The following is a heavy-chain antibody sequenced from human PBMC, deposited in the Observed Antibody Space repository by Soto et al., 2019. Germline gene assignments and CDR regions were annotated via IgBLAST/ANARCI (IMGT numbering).Heavy chain of an antibody. V-gene: IGHV4-31*03. J-gene: IGHJ4*02. CDR2: ISYSGSS. CDR1: GGSNIRDGYY. D-gene: IGHD2-2*01. Sequence: SETLSLTCTVSGGSNIRDGYYWSWIRQHPGKGLEWIAYISYSGSSYSNPSLKSRVTISADTSKDQFSLRLTSVTAADTAVYFCARATPAGSADFWGQGTLVTVSS. CDR3: ARATPAGSADF.